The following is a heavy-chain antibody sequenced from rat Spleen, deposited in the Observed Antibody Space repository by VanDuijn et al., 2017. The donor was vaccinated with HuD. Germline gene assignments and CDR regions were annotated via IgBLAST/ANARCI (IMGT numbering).Heavy chain of an antibody. CDR1: GFSLSRHG. CDR2: IWGNGET. Sequence: QVQLKESGPGLVQPSQTLSLTCTVSGFSLSRHGVIWVRQPPGKGLEWMGIIWGNGETNYTSALKSRLSISRDTSKNQVFLKMNNLQTDDTAIYFCTNMMDYWGQGVMVTVSS. CDR3: TNMMDY. D-gene: IGHD1-12*01. V-gene: IGHV2-13*01. J-gene: IGHJ2*01.